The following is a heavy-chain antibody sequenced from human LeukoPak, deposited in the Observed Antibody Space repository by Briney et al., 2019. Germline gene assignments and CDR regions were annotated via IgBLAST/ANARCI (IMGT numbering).Heavy chain of an antibody. CDR3: ARILSAGGYSYGYVYGMDV. CDR2: INPNSGGT. V-gene: IGHV1-2*02. Sequence: ASVKVSCKASGYTFTGYYMHWVRQAPGQGLEWMGWINPNSGGTNYAQKFQGRVTMTRDTSISTAYMELSRLRSDDTAVYYCARILSAGGYSYGYVYGMDVWGQGTTVTVSS. J-gene: IGHJ6*02. D-gene: IGHD5-18*01. CDR1: GYTFTGYY.